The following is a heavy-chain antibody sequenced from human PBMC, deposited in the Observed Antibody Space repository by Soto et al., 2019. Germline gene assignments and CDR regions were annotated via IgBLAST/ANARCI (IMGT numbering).Heavy chain of an antibody. CDR1: GFGSTTYW. V-gene: IGHV5-51*01. J-gene: IGHJ6*02. CDR3: ARHPCSTPSCLHPNFYGMDL. CDR2: ICPADSDT. Sequence: EVQLVQSGAEVKKPGESLKISCKGSGFGSTTYWIGWVRQMPGKGLEWMGVICPADSDTRYSPSFQGQVTISADKSISTAYLQWSSLKASDTAMYYCARHPCSTPSCLHPNFYGMDLWGQGTTVTVSS. D-gene: IGHD2-2*01.